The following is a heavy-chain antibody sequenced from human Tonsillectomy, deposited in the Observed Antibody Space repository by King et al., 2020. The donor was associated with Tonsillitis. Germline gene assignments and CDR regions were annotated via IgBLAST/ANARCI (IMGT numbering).Heavy chain of an antibody. V-gene: IGHV3-74*01. CDR3: ARDGGYSFNPYGLDV. CDR1: GFTFSIYW. D-gene: IGHD5-18*01. CDR2: IHGDASST. J-gene: IGHJ6*02. Sequence: VQLVESGGGLVQPGGSLRLSCAASGFTFSIYWMHWVRQAPGKGLVWVSGIHGDASSTNFADSVKGRFTISRDNAKNTLYLQMNSLRAEDTAVYFCARDGGYSFNPYGLDVWGQGTTVTVSS.